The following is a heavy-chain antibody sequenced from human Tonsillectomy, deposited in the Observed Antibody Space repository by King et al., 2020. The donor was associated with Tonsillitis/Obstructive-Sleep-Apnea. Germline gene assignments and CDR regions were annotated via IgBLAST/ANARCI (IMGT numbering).Heavy chain of an antibody. CDR3: ARSYSNYGGWFDP. V-gene: IGHV3-30*04. D-gene: IGHD4-11*01. CDR1: GFTFSSYA. CDR2: ISYDGSNK. Sequence: QLVESGGGVVQPGRSLRLSCAASGFTFSSYAMHWVRQAPGKGLEWVAVISYDGSNKYYADSVKGRFTISRDNSKNTLYLQMNSLRAEDTAVYYCARSYSNYGGWFDPWGQGTLVTVSS. J-gene: IGHJ5*02.